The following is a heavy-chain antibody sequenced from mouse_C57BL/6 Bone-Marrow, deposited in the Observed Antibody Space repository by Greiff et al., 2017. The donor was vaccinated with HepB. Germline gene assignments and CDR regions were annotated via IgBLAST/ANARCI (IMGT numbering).Heavy chain of an antibody. D-gene: IGHD1-1*01. J-gene: IGHJ3*01. Sequence: QVQLQQPGAELVKPGASVKLSCKASGYTFTSYWMQWVKQRPGQGLEWIGEIDPSDSYTNYNQKFKGKATLTVDTSSSTAYMQLSSLTSEDSAVYYCARRPYYGSSYWFAYWGQGTLVTVSA. CDR2: IDPSDSYT. CDR1: GYTFTSYW. CDR3: ARRPYYGSSYWFAY. V-gene: IGHV1-50*01.